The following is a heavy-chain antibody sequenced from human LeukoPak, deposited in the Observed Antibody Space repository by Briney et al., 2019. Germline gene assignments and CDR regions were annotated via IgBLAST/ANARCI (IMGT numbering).Heavy chain of an antibody. V-gene: IGHV5-51*01. CDR3: ARHRGGDCSSTSCYGGGDY. D-gene: IGHD2-2*01. Sequence: GESLKISCKGSGYSFTSYWIGWVRQMPGKGLEWMGFIYPGDSDTRYSPSFQGQVTISADKSTSTAYLQWSSLKASDTAMYYCARHRGGDCSSTSCYGGGDYWGQGTLVTVSS. J-gene: IGHJ4*02. CDR2: IYPGDSDT. CDR1: GYSFTSYW.